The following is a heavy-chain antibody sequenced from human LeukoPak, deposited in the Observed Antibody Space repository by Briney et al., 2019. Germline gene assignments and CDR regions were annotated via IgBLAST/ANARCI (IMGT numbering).Heavy chain of an antibody. D-gene: IGHD6-19*01. J-gene: IGHJ4*02. Sequence: PGGSLRLSCAASGFTFSSYSMNWVRQAPGKGLEWVSSISSSSSSYIYYADSVKGRFTISRDNAKNSLYLQMNSLRAEDTAVYYCARGLPGPYSSGLTIRDYWGQGTLVTVSS. V-gene: IGHV3-21*01. CDR1: GFTFSSYS. CDR3: ARGLPGPYSSGLTIRDY. CDR2: ISSSSSSYI.